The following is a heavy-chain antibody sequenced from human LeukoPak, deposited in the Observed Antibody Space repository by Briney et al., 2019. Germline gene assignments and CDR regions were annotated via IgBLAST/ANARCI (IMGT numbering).Heavy chain of an antibody. CDR3: TRGHQLPLLGWFDP. V-gene: IGHV1-2*02. CDR2: INPNSGGT. Sequence: GASVKVSCKASGYTFTGYYMHWVRQPPGQGLEWMGWINPNSGGTNYAQKFQGRVTMTRDTSISTAYMELSRLRSDDTAIYYCTRGHQLPLLGWFDPWGQGTLVIVSS. J-gene: IGHJ5*02. D-gene: IGHD2-2*01. CDR1: GYTFTGYY.